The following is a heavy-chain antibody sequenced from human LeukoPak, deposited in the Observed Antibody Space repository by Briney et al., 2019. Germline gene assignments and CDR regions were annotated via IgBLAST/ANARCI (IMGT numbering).Heavy chain of an antibody. CDR2: INPNSGGT. V-gene: IGHV1-2*02. CDR1: RYTFTGYY. CDR3: ARNKLVGATHTYDAFDI. D-gene: IGHD1-26*01. J-gene: IGHJ3*02. Sequence: GASVKVSCKASRYTFTGYYMHWVRQAPGQGLEGMGWINPNSGGTNYAQKFQGRVTMTRETSISTAYMELSRLRSDDTAVYYSARNKLVGATHTYDAFDIWGQGTMVTVSA.